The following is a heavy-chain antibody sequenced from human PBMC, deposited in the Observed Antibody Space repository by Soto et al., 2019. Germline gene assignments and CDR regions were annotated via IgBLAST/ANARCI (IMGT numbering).Heavy chain of an antibody. Sequence: ASVKVSCKASGYTFTSYGISWVRQAPGQGLEWMGWISAYNGNTNYAQKLQGRVTMTTDTSTSTAYMELRSLRSDDTAVYYCAGDSGFCSSTSCSSFDEGGEEPVSTVPT. CDR2: ISAYNGNT. CDR3: AGDSGFCSSTSCSSFDE. D-gene: IGHD2-2*01. V-gene: IGHV1-18*01. CDR1: GYTFTSYG. J-gene: IGHJ4*02.